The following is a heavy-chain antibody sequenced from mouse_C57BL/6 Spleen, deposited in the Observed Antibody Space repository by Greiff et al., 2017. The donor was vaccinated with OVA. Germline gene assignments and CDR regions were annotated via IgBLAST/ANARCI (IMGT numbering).Heavy chain of an antibody. CDR3: HYGSSLYYFDY. D-gene: IGHD1-1*01. V-gene: IGHV14-2*01. CDR1: GFNIKDYY. Sequence: EVKLMESGAELVKPGASVKLSCTASGFNIKDYYMHWVKQRTEQGLEWIGRIDPEDGETKYAPKFQGKATITADTSSNTAYLQLSSLTSEDTAVYYCHYGSSLYYFDYWGQGTTLTVSS. J-gene: IGHJ2*01. CDR2: IDPEDGET.